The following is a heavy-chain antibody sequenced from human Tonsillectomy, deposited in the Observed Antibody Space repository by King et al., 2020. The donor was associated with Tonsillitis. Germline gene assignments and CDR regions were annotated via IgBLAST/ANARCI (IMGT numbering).Heavy chain of an antibody. Sequence: VQLVESGGGLVKPGGSLRLSCAASGFTFSNAWMSWVRQAPGKGLEWVGRIKSKTDGGTTDYAAPGKGRFTISRDDSKNTLYLQMNSLKTEDTAVYYCTTDVLGPLEERFDYWGQGTLVTVSS. CDR3: TTDVLGPLEERFDY. D-gene: IGHD3-16*01. CDR2: IKSKTDGGTT. J-gene: IGHJ4*02. CDR1: GFTFSNAW. V-gene: IGHV3-15*01.